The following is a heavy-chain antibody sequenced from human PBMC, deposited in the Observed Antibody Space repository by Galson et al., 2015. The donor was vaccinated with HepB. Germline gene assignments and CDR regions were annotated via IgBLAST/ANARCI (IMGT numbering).Heavy chain of an antibody. D-gene: IGHD6-6*01. CDR1: GYSFSNYG. J-gene: IGHJ4*02. CDR2: ISVYNGNG. CDR3: AREEYTTTWEGFDY. V-gene: IGHV1-18*01. Sequence: SVKVSCKAAGYSFSNYGISWVRQAPGQGLEWMGWISVYNGNGNYAQKFQGRLTMTTDTSTRIAYMELRSLKSDDTAVYYCAREEYTTTWEGFDYWGQGTLVTVSS.